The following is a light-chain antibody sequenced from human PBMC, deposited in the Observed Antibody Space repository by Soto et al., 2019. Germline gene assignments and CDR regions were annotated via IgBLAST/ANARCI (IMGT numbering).Light chain of an antibody. J-gene: IGKJ1*01. V-gene: IGKV1-5*01. CDR2: DAS. Sequence: DIQMTQSPSTQSASVGDRVAITCRASQSISQWVAWYQQKPGRAPELLIYDASKLKSGVPSRFSGSGSGTEFSLTITSLQPDDSAMYYCQQYNGYSWTFGRGTKVEIK. CDR3: QQYNGYSWT. CDR1: QSISQW.